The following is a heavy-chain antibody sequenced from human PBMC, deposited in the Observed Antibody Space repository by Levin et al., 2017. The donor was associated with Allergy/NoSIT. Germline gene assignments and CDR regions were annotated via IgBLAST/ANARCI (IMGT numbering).Heavy chain of an antibody. CDR3: AKVIGGSGYTDGAFDI. V-gene: IGHV3-30*18. Sequence: GGSLRLSCAASGFTFSSYGMHWVRQAPGKGLEWVAVISYDGSNKYYADSVMGRFTISRDNSKNTLYLQMNSLRAEDTAVYYCAKVIGGSGYTDGAFDIWGQGTMVTVSS. CDR1: GFTFSSYG. J-gene: IGHJ3*02. D-gene: IGHD3-22*01. CDR2: ISYDGSNK.